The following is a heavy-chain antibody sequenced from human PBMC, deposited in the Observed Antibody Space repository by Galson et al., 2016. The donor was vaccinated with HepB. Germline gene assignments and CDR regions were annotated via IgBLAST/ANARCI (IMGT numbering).Heavy chain of an antibody. V-gene: IGHV3-23*01. Sequence: SLRLSCAASGFSFSNFAMSWVRQAPGKGLELVSAISVTAGRDFYAVSVRGRFTIYRDSSNNMLYLQMNSLRAEDTAIYYCAKDHGIQYYGSGSFYKFLDGMDVWGQGTTVTVSS. J-gene: IGHJ6*02. D-gene: IGHD3-10*01. CDR1: GFSFSNFA. CDR2: ISVTAGRD. CDR3: AKDHGIQYYGSGSFYKFLDGMDV.